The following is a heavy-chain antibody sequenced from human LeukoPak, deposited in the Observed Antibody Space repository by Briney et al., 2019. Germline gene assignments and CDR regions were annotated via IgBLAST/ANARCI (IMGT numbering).Heavy chain of an antibody. V-gene: IGHV4-34*01. D-gene: IGHD1-26*01. CDR2: SNHSGST. CDR3: APMGATDTNHSDY. CDR1: GGSFSGYY. Sequence: SETLSLTCAVYGGSFSGYYWSWIRQPPGKGLERIGESNHSGSTNYNPSLMSRVTISVDTSKNRFSLKLSSVTAADTAVYYCAPMGATDTNHSDYWGQGTLVTVSS. J-gene: IGHJ4*02.